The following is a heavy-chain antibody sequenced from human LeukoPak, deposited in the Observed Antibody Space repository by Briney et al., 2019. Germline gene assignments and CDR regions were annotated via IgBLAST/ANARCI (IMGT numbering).Heavy chain of an antibody. V-gene: IGHV1-2*02. Sequence: ASVKVSCKASGYTFTGYYMHWVRQAPGQGLEWMGWINPNSGGTNYAQKFQGRVTMTRDTSISTAYMELSRLRSDDTAVYYCARDGCSSTSCYVDYWGQGTLVTVSS. J-gene: IGHJ4*02. D-gene: IGHD2-2*01. CDR2: INPNSGGT. CDR1: GYTFTGYY. CDR3: ARDGCSSTSCYVDY.